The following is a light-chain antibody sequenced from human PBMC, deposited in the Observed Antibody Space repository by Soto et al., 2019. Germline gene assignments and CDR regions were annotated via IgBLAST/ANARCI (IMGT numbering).Light chain of an antibody. CDR1: QSLLHRNGYNY. J-gene: IGKJ2*01. CDR3: MQALQTPQYT. CDR2: LGS. Sequence: DIVMTQSPLSLPVTPGEPASISCRSSQSLLHRNGYNYLDWYLQKPGQSPQLLIYLGSNRASGVPDRFSVSGSGTDFTLKISRVEAEDVGVYYCMQALQTPQYTFGQGTKLEIK. V-gene: IGKV2-28*01.